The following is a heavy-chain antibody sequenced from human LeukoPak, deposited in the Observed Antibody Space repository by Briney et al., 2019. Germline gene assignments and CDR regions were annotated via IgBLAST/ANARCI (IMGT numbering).Heavy chain of an antibody. CDR1: GLTFSDYY. Sequence: PGGSLRLSCAASGLTFSDYYMNWTRQAPGKGLEWVSYISSRGTTINYADSVKGRFTIFRDNAKNSMYLQVNSLRGEDTAVYYCARGWLDSWGQGTLVTVSS. J-gene: IGHJ5*01. CDR3: ARGWLDS. V-gene: IGHV3-11*01. CDR2: ISSRGTTI.